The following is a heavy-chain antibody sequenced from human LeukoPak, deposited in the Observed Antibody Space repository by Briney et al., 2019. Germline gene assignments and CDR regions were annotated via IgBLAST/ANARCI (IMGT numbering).Heavy chain of an antibody. V-gene: IGHV4-34*01. Sequence: PSETLSLTCTVSGGSISSYYWSWIRQPPGKGLEWIGEINHSGSTTYNPSLKSRVTISVDTSKNQFSLKLSSVTAADTAVYYCARAGGSPAASSGWPYYFDYWGQGTLVTVSS. J-gene: IGHJ4*02. CDR3: ARAGGSPAASSGWPYYFDY. D-gene: IGHD6-19*01. CDR1: GGSISSYY. CDR2: INHSGST.